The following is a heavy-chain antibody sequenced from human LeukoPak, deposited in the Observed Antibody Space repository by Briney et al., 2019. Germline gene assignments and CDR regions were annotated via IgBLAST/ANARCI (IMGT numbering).Heavy chain of an antibody. J-gene: IGHJ4*02. CDR3: ARGHFWSGLEPDY. CDR2: IYYSGST. V-gene: IGHV4-59*01. CDR1: GGSLSSYY. D-gene: IGHD3-3*02. Sequence: SETLSLTCTVSGGSLSSYYWSWIRQPPGKGLEWIGYIYYSGSTNYNPSLKSRVTISVDTSKNQFSLKLSSVTAADTAVYYCARGHFWSGLEPDYWGQGTLVTVSS.